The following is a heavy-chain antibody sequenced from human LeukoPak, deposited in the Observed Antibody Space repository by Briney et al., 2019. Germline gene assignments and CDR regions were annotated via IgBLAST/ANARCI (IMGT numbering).Heavy chain of an antibody. CDR1: GFTFSSYG. CDR3: AKALQVMTTSDWFDP. Sequence: GRSLRLSCATSGFTFSSYGMHWVPQAPGKGLEWVAVISYDGSNKYYADSVKGRFTISRDNSKNTLYLRMNSLRAEDTAVYYCAKALQVMTTSDWFDPWGQGTLVTVSS. J-gene: IGHJ5*02. D-gene: IGHD4-11*01. V-gene: IGHV3-30*18. CDR2: ISYDGSNK.